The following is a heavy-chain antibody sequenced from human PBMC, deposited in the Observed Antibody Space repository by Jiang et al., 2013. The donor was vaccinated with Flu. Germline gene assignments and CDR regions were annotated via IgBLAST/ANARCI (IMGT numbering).Heavy chain of an antibody. J-gene: IGHJ6*02. CDR3: ARDHFYSSGSPYSYGMDV. Sequence: GLVKPSETLSLTCTVSGGSMTTHYWSWIRQSAGKGLEWIGRIYTSGSTDHNPSFQSRVTMSVDSSKNQFSLKLSSVTAADTAVYYCARDHFYSSGSPYSYGMDVWGQGTPVTVSS. CDR1: GGSMTTHY. D-gene: IGHD3-10*01. CDR2: IYTSGST. V-gene: IGHV4-4*07.